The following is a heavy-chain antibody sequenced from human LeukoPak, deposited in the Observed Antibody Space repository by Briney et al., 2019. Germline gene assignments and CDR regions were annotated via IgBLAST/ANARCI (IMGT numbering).Heavy chain of an antibody. CDR3: ARYNDAFDI. Sequence: GGSLRLSCAASGFTVSSNYMNWVRQAPGKGLEWGLIIYSGGSTYYADSVKGRFTISRDNSKNTLYLQMNSLRAEDTAVYYCARYNDAFDIWGQGTMVTVSS. D-gene: IGHD1-14*01. J-gene: IGHJ3*02. CDR1: GFTVSSNY. V-gene: IGHV3-53*01. CDR2: IYSGGST.